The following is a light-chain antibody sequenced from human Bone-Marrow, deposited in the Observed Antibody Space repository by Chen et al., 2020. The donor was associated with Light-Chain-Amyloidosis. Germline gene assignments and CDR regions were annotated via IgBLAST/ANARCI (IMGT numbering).Light chain of an antibody. V-gene: IGLV3-21*02. Sequence: SYVLTQPSSVSVAPGQTATIACGGNNIGSTSVHWYQQTPGQAPLLVVYDDSDRPSGIPERLCGSNCGNTATLTISRVEAGDEADYYCQVWDRNSDRPVFGGGTKLTVL. CDR2: DDS. CDR3: QVWDRNSDRPV. CDR1: NIGSTS. J-gene: IGLJ3*02.